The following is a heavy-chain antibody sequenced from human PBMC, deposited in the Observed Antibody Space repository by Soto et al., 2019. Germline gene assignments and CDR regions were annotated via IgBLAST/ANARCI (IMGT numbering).Heavy chain of an antibody. J-gene: IGHJ3*02. CDR3: AKDSLPFTMVRGVIEGAFDI. Sequence: GESLKISCAASGFTFSSYGMHWVRQAPGKGLEWVAVISYDGSNKYYADSVKGRFTISRDNSKNTLYLQMNSLRAEDTAVYYCAKDSLPFTMVRGVIEGAFDIWGQGTMVTVSS. V-gene: IGHV3-30*18. CDR1: GFTFSSYG. CDR2: ISYDGSNK. D-gene: IGHD3-10*01.